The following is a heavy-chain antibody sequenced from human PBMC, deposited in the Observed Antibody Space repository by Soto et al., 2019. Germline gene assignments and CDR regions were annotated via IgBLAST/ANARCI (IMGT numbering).Heavy chain of an antibody. CDR2: IHHDGST. Sequence: PSETLSLTCAISGGSSSSHSKSWIRQPPGKGLEWIGEIHHDGSTNYNPSLKSRVTISGDTSKNHFSLELSSMTAADTAVYYCATYDVGTIIQDYWGQGTLVTVSS. J-gene: IGHJ4*02. CDR1: GGSSSSHS. D-gene: IGHD2-21*02. V-gene: IGHV4-34*01. CDR3: ATYDVGTIIQDY.